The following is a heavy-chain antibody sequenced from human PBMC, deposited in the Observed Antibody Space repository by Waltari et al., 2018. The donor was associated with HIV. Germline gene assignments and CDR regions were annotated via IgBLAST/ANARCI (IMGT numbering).Heavy chain of an antibody. V-gene: IGHV4-4*07. CDR1: GGSISSYY. D-gene: IGHD3-3*01. CDR2: IYTSGST. Sequence: QVQLQESGPGLVKPSETLSLTCTVSGGSISSYYWSWIRQPAGKGLEWIGRIYTSGSTNDNPSLRSRVTMSVDTSKNQFSLKLSSVTAADTAVYYCARGRGITIFGVVSPYWYFDLWGRGTLVTVSS. J-gene: IGHJ2*01. CDR3: ARGRGITIFGVVSPYWYFDL.